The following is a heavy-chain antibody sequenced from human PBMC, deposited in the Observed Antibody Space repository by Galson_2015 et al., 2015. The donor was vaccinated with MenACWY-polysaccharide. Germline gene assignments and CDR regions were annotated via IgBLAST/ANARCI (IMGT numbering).Heavy chain of an antibody. Sequence: SVKVSCKASGYTFTSYDINWVRQATGQGLEWMGWMNPNSGNTGYAQKFQGRVTMTRNTSISTAYMDLSSLTSEDTAVYYCASTKAGTHYFDYWGQATLVTVSS. J-gene: IGHJ4*02. V-gene: IGHV1-8*01. CDR2: MNPNSGNT. D-gene: IGHD6-19*01. CDR3: ASTKAGTHYFDY. CDR1: GYTFTSYD.